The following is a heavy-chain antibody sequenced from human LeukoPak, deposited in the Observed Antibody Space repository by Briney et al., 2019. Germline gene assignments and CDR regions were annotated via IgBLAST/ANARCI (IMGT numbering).Heavy chain of an antibody. J-gene: IGHJ3*02. D-gene: IGHD2-15*01. V-gene: IGHV3-30-3*01. CDR3: ARDLYIVTVVVDTRSVAFDI. CDR1: GFTFCSYP. CDR2: ISYDGNNK. Sequence: PGGSLRLSCAASGFTFCSYPMHWVRQAPGKGLEWVAVISYDGNNKYYADSVKGRFTISRDNSKNTLYLQMNSLRAEDTAVYYCARDLYIVTVVVDTRSVAFDIWGQGTMVTVSS.